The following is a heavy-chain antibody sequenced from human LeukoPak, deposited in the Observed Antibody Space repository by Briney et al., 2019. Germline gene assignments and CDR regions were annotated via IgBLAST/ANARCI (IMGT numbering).Heavy chain of an antibody. V-gene: IGHV3-13*04. CDR1: GFTFRNYA. CDR2: IGTGGDT. J-gene: IGHJ4*02. CDR3: ARVESDSNGWYHVLD. Sequence: PGGSLRLSCAASGFTFRNYAMHWVRQATGKGLEWVSGIGTGGDTHYAASVEGRCTISRENARNSLYLQMNSLRAGDTAVYYCARVESDSNGWYHVLDWGQGTLVTVSS. D-gene: IGHD6-19*01.